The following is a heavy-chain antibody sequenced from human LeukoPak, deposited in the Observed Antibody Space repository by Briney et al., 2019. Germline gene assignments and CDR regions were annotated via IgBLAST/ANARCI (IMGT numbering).Heavy chain of an antibody. Sequence: PGGSLRLSCAASGFTFSSYSMNWVRQAPGKGLEWVSSISSSSSYIYYADSVKGRFTISRDNAKNSLYLQMNSLRAEDTAVYYCARARSPPGYXSGWSDYWGQGTLVTVSS. D-gene: IGHD6-19*01. CDR1: GFTFSSYS. CDR3: ARARSPPGYXSGWSDY. CDR2: ISSSSSYI. J-gene: IGHJ4*02. V-gene: IGHV3-21*01.